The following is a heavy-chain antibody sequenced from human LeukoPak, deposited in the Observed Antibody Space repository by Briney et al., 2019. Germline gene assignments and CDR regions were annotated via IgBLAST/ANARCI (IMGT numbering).Heavy chain of an antibody. J-gene: IGHJ5*02. CDR1: GGSISSGEYY. V-gene: IGHV4-30-4*01. Sequence: PSETLSLTCTVSGGSISSGEYYWSWIRQPPGKGLEWIGYIYHSGDTYYNRPLKNRITIPKDTSKNQFSLRLSSVTAADTAVYYCARGDYNDFPYWFDPWGQGTLVTVSS. D-gene: IGHD3-3*01. CDR3: ARGDYNDFPYWFDP. CDR2: IYHSGDT.